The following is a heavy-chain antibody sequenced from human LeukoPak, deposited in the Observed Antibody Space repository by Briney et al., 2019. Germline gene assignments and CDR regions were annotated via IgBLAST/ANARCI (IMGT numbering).Heavy chain of an antibody. CDR1: GYTFTSYY. V-gene: IGHV1-46*01. Sequence: ASVKVSCKASGYTFTSYYMHWVRQAPGQGLEWMGIINPSGGSTSYAQKFQGRVTMTRYTSTSTVYMELSSLRSEETAVYYCAREDSSSGQTYYSGMAVWGQGTTVTVSS. CDR3: AREDSSSGQTYYSGMAV. CDR2: INPSGGST. D-gene: IGHD6-13*01. J-gene: IGHJ6*02.